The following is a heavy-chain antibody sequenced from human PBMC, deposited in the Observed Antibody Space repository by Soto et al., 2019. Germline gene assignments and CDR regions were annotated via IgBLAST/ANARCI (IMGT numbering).Heavy chain of an antibody. CDR2: IYYSGST. CDR1: GGSISSYY. V-gene: IGHV4-59*01. J-gene: IGHJ6*02. D-gene: IGHD2-2*01. CDR3: ARTFCSTTSCLAHDMDV. Sequence: PSETLSLTCTVSGGSISSYYWSWIRQPPGKGLEWIGYIYYSGSTNYNPSLKSRVTISLDTSNNQFSLRLSSVTAADTAVYYCARTFCSTTSCLAHDMDVWGQGTTVTVSS.